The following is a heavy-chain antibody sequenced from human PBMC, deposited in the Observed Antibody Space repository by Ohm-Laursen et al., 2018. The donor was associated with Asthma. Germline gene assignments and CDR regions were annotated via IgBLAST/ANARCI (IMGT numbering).Heavy chain of an antibody. D-gene: IGHD3-9*01. CDR2: ISYDGSNK. Sequence: SLRLSCAASGFTFSSYGLHWVRQAPGKGLEWVAVISYDGSNKYYADSVKGRFTISRDNSKNTLYLQMNSLRPEDTAAYYCAKGLESESDILTGYYYYYGMDVWGQGTTVTVSS. J-gene: IGHJ6*02. CDR3: AKGLESESDILTGYYYYYGMDV. CDR1: GFTFSSYG. V-gene: IGHV3-30*18.